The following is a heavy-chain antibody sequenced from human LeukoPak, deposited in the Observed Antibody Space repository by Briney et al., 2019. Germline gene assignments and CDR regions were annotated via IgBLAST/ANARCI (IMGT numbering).Heavy chain of an antibody. CDR2: IYEDGST. D-gene: IGHD2-21*02. CDR3: ARDREVVTAKAQMDV. J-gene: IGHJ6*04. CDR1: GFTVSTNH. V-gene: IGHV3-53*01. Sequence: GGSLRLSCAVSGFTVSTNHMSWVRQAPGKGLEWVSVIYEDGSTYYAASVKGRFTISRDNSKNTQFLQMNSLRVEDTAVYYCARDREVVTAKAQMDVWGKGTTVTVSS.